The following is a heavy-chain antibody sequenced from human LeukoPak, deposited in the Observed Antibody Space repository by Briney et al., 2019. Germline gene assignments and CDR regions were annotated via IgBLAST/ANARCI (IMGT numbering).Heavy chain of an antibody. CDR3: AKVTGGDMVTYGGLDY. V-gene: IGHV3-48*01. Sequence: GGSLRLSCAASGFTFANYNFNWVRQAPGEGLEWVSYISSTSSTIYYADSMKGRFTISRDNSKNTLYLQMNSLRAEDTAIYYCAKVTGGDMVTYGGLDYWGQGTLVTVSS. CDR2: ISSTSSTI. D-gene: IGHD3-16*01. CDR1: GFTFANYN. J-gene: IGHJ4*02.